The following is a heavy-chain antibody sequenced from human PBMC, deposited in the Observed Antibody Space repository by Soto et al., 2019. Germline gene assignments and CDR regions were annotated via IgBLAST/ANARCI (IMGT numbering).Heavy chain of an antibody. J-gene: IGHJ5*02. CDR3: ARLARAGMMLDP. V-gene: IGHV4-39*01. CDR1: GGSIITSSYH. CDR2: VYFSGSA. D-gene: IGHD3-16*01. Sequence: SETLSLTCIVSGGSIITSSYHWGWIRQTPGKGLQWIGSVYFSGSAYYSLSLKSRVTISVDTSNNQFSLKLNSVTAADTSVYYCARLARAGMMLDPWGQGTLVTVSS.